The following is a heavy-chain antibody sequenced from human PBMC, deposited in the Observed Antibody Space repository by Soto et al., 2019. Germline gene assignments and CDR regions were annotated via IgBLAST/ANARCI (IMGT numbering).Heavy chain of an antibody. Sequence: EVQLLESGGGLVQPGGSLRLSCAASGFTFKNFAVSWVRQAPGKGLEWVSAIGGSGSSANYADSVKGRFTVSRDDSKITLYLQRSGLRVDDTALYYCAKDAVAYNGEWDWFDLWGQGTLVTVSS. J-gene: IGHJ5*02. V-gene: IGHV3-23*01. CDR2: IGGSGSSA. D-gene: IGHD3-10*01. CDR3: AKDAVAYNGEWDWFDL. CDR1: GFTFKNFA.